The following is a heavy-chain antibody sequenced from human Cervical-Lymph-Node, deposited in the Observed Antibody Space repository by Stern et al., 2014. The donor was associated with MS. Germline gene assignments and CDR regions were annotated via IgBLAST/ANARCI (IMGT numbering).Heavy chain of an antibody. CDR2: IWYDGSND. CDR3: LAYASGDNINH. Sequence: QVQLVESGGGVVQPGRSLRLSCAASGFTFSRNGMHWVRQAPGKGLEWVAVIWYDGSNDNYVDSVKGRFTISRDNSKNTLYLQMNSLRVEDTAVYYCLAYASGDNINHWGQGTLVTVSS. D-gene: IGHD6-19*01. J-gene: IGHJ5*02. V-gene: IGHV3-33*03. CDR1: GFTFSRNG.